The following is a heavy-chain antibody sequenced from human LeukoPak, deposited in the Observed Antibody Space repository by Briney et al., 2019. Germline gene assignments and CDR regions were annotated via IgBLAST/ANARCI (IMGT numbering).Heavy chain of an antibody. CDR2: INPDSGGT. V-gene: IGHV1-2*02. CDR1: GYTFTGYY. CDR3: ATAYCGGDCYYFDF. J-gene: IGHJ4*02. D-gene: IGHD2-21*02. Sequence: GASVKVSCKASGYTFTGYYMHWVRQAPGQGLEWMGWINPDSGGTNYAQRFQGRVTMTRDTSISTAYMELSRLRSDDTAVYYCATAYCGGDCYYFDFWGQGTLVTVSS.